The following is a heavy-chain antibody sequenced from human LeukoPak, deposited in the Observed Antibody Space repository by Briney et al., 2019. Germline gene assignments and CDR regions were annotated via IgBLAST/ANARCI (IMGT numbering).Heavy chain of an antibody. Sequence: SETLSLTCAVYGGSFSGYSWSWIRQPPGKGLEWIGVIPHSGSTNYNPSLKSRVTFSVDTSKNQFSLKLSSVAVADTAVYYCARAVQLRCSSTSCPHHDAFDIWGQGTMVTVSS. J-gene: IGHJ3*02. CDR3: ARAVQLRCSSTSCPHHDAFDI. D-gene: IGHD2-2*01. V-gene: IGHV4-34*01. CDR2: IPHSGST. CDR1: GGSFSGYS.